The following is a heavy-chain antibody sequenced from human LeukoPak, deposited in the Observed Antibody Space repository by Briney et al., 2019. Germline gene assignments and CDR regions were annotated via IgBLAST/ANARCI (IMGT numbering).Heavy chain of an antibody. Sequence: GGSLRLSCAASGFTFGSYGMSWVRQAPGKGLEWVSFITPNADRTSYADSVEGRFTISRDNPRNTLYMQMNSLRDEDTAVYYFAIMHGYSDGSGYWAQWGQGTWSPSPQ. CDR3: AIMHGYSDGSGYWAQ. V-gene: IGHV3-23*01. CDR2: ITPNADRT. J-gene: IGHJ1*01. D-gene: IGHD3-22*01. CDR1: GFTFGSYG.